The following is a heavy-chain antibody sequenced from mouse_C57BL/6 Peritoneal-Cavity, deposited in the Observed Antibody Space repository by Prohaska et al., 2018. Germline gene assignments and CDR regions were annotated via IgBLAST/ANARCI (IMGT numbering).Heavy chain of an antibody. CDR3: ARWGNYVGWFAY. CDR2: IHPNSGST. Sequence: PGQGLELIGMIHPNSGSTNYNEKFKSKATLTVDKSSSTAYMQLSSLTSEDSAVYYCARWGNYVGWFAYWGQGTLVTVSA. V-gene: IGHV1-64*01. D-gene: IGHD2-1*01. J-gene: IGHJ3*01.